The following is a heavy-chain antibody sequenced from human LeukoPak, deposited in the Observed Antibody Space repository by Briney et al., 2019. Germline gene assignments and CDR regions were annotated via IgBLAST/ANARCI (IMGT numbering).Heavy chain of an antibody. V-gene: IGHV4-4*02. D-gene: IGHD3-3*01. CDR3: ARGTSLRGGTN. J-gene: IGHJ4*02. CDR1: GDSISKSNW. Sequence: SETLSLTCAVSGDSISKSNWWRWVRQPPGKGLEWIGYIYHSGSTYYNPSLKSRVTISVDRSKNQFSLKLSSVTAADTAVYYCARGTSLRGGTNWGQGTLVTVSS. CDR2: IYHSGST.